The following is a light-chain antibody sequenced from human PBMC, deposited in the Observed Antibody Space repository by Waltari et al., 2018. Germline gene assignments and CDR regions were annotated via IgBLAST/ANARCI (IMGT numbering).Light chain of an antibody. J-gene: IGLJ1*01. CDR3: QSYDSSLSGLYV. CDR1: SSNIGAGYD. Sequence: QSVLTQPPSVSGAPGQRVTISCTGSSSNIGAGYDVHWYQQLPGTATKLLIYGNSNRPSGIPDPFSGSKSDTSASLAITGLQAEDEADYYCQSYDSSLSGLYVFGTGTKVTVL. V-gene: IGLV1-40*01. CDR2: GNS.